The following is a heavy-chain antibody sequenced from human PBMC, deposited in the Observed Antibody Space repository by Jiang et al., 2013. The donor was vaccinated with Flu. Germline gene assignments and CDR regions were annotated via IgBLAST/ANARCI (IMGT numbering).Heavy chain of an antibody. CDR2: IHYSATT. V-gene: IGHV4-59*01. CDR3: ARSTTGYSYGSNAFDI. J-gene: IGHJ3*02. CDR1: GGSIGVNY. D-gene: IGHD5-18*01. Sequence: LLKPSETLSLTCTVSGGSIGVNYWSWIRQSPGKGLEWIGYIHYSATTNYNPSLKSRVTISRDTSKNQFSLKLSSVTAADTAVYYCARSTTGYSYGSNAFDIWGRGTMVTVSS.